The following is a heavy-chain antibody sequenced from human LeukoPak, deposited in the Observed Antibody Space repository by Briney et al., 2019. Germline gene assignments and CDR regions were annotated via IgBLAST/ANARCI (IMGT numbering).Heavy chain of an antibody. CDR2: IYYSGST. Sequence: SQTLSLTCTVSGGSISSGGYYWSWIRQHPGKGLEWIGYIYYSGSTYYNPSLKSRVTMSVDTSENQFSLKLNSVTAADTAVYYCATTVGSYFDYWSQGTLVTASS. V-gene: IGHV4-31*03. D-gene: IGHD3-16*01. CDR3: ATTVGSYFDY. J-gene: IGHJ4*02. CDR1: GGSISSGGYY.